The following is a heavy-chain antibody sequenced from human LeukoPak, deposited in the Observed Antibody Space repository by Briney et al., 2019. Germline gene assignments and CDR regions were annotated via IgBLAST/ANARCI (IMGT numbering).Heavy chain of an antibody. CDR2: IRYDGSNK. J-gene: IGHJ4*02. CDR1: GFTFSSYG. CDR3: AKDRSAFMVRGANFDY. V-gene: IGHV3-30*02. Sequence: GGSLRLSCAASGFTFSSYGMHWVRQAPGKGLEWVAFIRYDGSNKYYADSVKGRFTISRDNSKNTLYLQMNSLRAEDTAVYYCAKDRSAFMVRGANFDYWGQGTLVTVSS. D-gene: IGHD3-10*01.